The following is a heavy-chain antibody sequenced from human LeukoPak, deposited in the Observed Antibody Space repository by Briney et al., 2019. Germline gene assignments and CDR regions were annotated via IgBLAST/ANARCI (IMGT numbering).Heavy chain of an antibody. V-gene: IGHV4-31*03. Sequence: PSETLSLTCTVSGGSISSGGYYWSWIRQHPGKGLEWIGYIYYSGSTHYNPSLKSRVTISVDTSKNQFSLKLSSVTAADTAVYYCASTGKLERRLYYGMDVWGQGTTVTVSS. CDR3: ASTGKLERRLYYGMDV. D-gene: IGHD1-1*01. CDR1: GGSISSGGYY. CDR2: IYYSGST. J-gene: IGHJ6*02.